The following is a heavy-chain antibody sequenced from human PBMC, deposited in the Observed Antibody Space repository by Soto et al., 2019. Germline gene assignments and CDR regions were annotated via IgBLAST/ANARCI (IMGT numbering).Heavy chain of an antibody. V-gene: IGHV3-33*01. CDR3: AREVVVESYGPAPVYGMDV. CDR1: GFTFSSYG. D-gene: IGHD2-21*01. J-gene: IGHJ6*02. Sequence: QVQLVESGGGVVQPGRSLRLSCAASGFTFSSYGMHWVRQAPGKGLEWVAVIWYDGSNKNYADSVKGRFTISRDNSKNTLYLQMNSLRAEDTAVYYCAREVVVESYGPAPVYGMDVWGQGTTVTVSS. CDR2: IWYDGSNK.